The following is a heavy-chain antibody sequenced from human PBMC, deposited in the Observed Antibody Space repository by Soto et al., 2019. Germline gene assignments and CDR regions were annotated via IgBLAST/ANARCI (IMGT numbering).Heavy chain of an antibody. J-gene: IGHJ4*02. CDR1: GFSLDTWGVG. Sequence: QITLKESGPTLVRPTQTLTLTCTVSGFSLDTWGVGVGWIRQSPGKSPELLAIIYWDDDKRYSPSLKNRLTITKDTCKNELVLTLTNTDPVDKVTYYCARVLGSWGCYYFGNWGQGTLVTGSS. CDR2: IYWDDDK. CDR3: ARVLGSWGCYYFGN. D-gene: IGHD3-16*01. V-gene: IGHV2-5*02.